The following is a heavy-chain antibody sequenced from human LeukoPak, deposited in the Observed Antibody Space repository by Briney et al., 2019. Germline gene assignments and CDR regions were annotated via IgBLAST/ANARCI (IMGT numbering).Heavy chain of an antibody. CDR1: GFTVSNKH. CDR2: IYSGGST. V-gene: IGHV3-66*04. Sequence: GGSLRLSCAASGFTVSNKHMSWVRQAPGKGLEWVSVIYSGGSTYYADSVKVKFTISRDNSKNTVYLLMNSLGAEDTAVYYCAAQDTVMGTDYWGQGTLVTVSS. CDR3: AAQDTVMGTDY. D-gene: IGHD5-18*01. J-gene: IGHJ4*02.